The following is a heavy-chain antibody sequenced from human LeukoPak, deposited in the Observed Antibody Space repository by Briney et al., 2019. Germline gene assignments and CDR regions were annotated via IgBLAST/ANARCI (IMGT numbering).Heavy chain of an antibody. D-gene: IGHD1-7*01. CDR3: AKDLSNWNYGNQPLDLAGDY. Sequence: PGGSLRLSCAASGFTFSSYAMHWVRQAPGKGLEWVAVISYDGSNKYYADSVKGRFTISRDNSKNTLYLQMNSLRAEDTAVYYCAKDLSNWNYGNQPLDLAGDYWGQGTLVTVSS. V-gene: IGHV3-30*04. CDR1: GFTFSSYA. J-gene: IGHJ4*02. CDR2: ISYDGSNK.